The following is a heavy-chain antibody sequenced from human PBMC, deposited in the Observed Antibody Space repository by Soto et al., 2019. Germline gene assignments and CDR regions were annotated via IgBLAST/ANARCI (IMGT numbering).Heavy chain of an antibody. V-gene: IGHV4-30-2*03. CDR3: ARLYYYDSSGYYYVYFDY. Sequence: QLQLQESGSGLVKPSQTLSLTCAVSGGSISSGGYSWSWIRQPPGKGLEWIGYIYHSGSTYYNPSLKSRVTISVDTSKNQFSLKLSSVTAADTAVYYCARLYYYDSSGYYYVYFDYWGQGTLVTVSS. CDR1: GGSISSGGYS. CDR2: IYHSGST. D-gene: IGHD3-22*01. J-gene: IGHJ4*02.